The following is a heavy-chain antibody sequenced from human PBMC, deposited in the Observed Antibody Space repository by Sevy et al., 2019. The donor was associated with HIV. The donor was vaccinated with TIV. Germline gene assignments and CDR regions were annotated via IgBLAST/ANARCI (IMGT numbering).Heavy chain of an antibody. CDR2: ISSSGSTR. J-gene: IGHJ4*02. CDR1: GFTFSSYE. D-gene: IGHD5-12*01. Sequence: GGSLRLSCAASGFTFSSYEMNWVRQAPGKGLEWVSYISSSGSTRYYEDSVKGRFTISRDNAKNSLYLQMNSLRAEDTAVYYCARDDRGYSGYDRGNFDYWGQGTLVTVSS. CDR3: ARDDRGYSGYDRGNFDY. V-gene: IGHV3-48*03.